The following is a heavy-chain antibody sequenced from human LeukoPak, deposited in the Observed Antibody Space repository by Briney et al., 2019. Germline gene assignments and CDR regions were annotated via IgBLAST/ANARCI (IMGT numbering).Heavy chain of an antibody. D-gene: IGHD4-17*01. CDR3: TTEPQDYGDPWDY. Sequence: GGSLRLSCAASGFTFTNVWMSWVRQAPGKGLEWVGRIKSKPDGGTTDYAAPVKGRFTISRDDSKNILYLQMNSLKTEDTAVYYCTTEPQDYGDPWDYWGQGTLVTVSS. J-gene: IGHJ4*02. CDR2: IKSKPDGGTT. V-gene: IGHV3-15*01. CDR1: GFTFTNVW.